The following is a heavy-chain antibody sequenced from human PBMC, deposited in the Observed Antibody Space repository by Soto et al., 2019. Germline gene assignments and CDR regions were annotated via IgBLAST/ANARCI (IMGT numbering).Heavy chain of an antibody. J-gene: IGHJ4*02. D-gene: IGHD3-22*01. V-gene: IGHV4-39*01. CDR1: GGSISSSGYY. CDR2: IYYSGST. CDR3: ARLVYDSSGYRPG. Sequence: QLQLQESGPGLVKPTETLSLTGTVSGGSISSSGYYWGWIRKPPGKGLERIGSIYYSGSTYYNPSLKSRVTISVDTSKNQFSLKLSSVTDADTAVYYCARLVYDSSGYRPGWGQGTLVTVSS.